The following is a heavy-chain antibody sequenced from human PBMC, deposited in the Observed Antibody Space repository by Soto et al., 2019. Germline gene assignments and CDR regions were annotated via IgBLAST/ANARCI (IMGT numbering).Heavy chain of an antibody. CDR2: ISGGGGST. CDR1: GLTFKSYA. Sequence: GGSLRLSCAASGLTFKSYAMSWVRQAPGKGLEWVSGISGGGGSTDYADSVKGRFTISRDNSKNTLYLQMNSLRVEDTALYYCAKGQYSGAAGGLAYWAQGTLVPVSS. D-gene: IGHD1-26*01. V-gene: IGHV3-23*01. J-gene: IGHJ4*02. CDR3: AKGQYSGAAGGLAY.